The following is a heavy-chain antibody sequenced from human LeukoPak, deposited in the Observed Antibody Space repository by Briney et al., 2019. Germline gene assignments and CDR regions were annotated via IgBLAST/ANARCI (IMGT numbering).Heavy chain of an antibody. CDR2: IYTSGST. CDR3: ASSVRCFDWLDRNWFDP. D-gene: IGHD3-9*01. CDR1: GGSISSYY. V-gene: IGHV4-4*07. J-gene: IGHJ5*02. Sequence: SETLSLTCTVSGGSISSYYWSWIRQPAGRGLEWIGRIYTSGSTNYNPSLKSRVTMSVDTSKNQFSLKLSSVTAADTAVYYCASSVRCFDWLDRNWFDPWGQGTLVTVSS.